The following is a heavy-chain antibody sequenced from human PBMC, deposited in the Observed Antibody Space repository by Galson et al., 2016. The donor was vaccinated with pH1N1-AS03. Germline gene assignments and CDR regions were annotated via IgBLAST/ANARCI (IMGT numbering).Heavy chain of an antibody. Sequence: SETLSLTCTVSGGSVNGYYWTWIRQPPGKGLEWIGQIFYIGDTLYTPSLRGRVTMSVDTSKNQLSLRLSSVTAADTAVYYCGRHLRSSYSMDVWGQGTLVTVSS. CDR2: IFYIGDT. J-gene: IGHJ4*02. CDR3: GRHLRSSYSMDV. D-gene: IGHD2-15*01. V-gene: IGHV4-59*08. CDR1: GGSVNGYY.